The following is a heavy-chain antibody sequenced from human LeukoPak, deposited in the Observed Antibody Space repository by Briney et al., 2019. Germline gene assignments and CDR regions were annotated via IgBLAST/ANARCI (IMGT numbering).Heavy chain of an antibody. D-gene: IGHD3-10*01. Sequence: ASVKVSCKASGYTFTGYYMHWVRQAPGQGLEWMGWINPNSGGTNYAQKFQGRVTMTRDTSISTAYMELSRLRSDDTAVYCCARDHGNYGSGSYNVYWGQGTLVTVSS. V-gene: IGHV1-2*02. J-gene: IGHJ4*02. CDR2: INPNSGGT. CDR3: ARDHGNYGSGSYNVY. CDR1: GYTFTGYY.